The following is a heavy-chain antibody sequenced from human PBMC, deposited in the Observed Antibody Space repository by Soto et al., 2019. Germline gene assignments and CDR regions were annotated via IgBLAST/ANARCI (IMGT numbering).Heavy chain of an antibody. Sequence: PGGSLRLSCAASGFTFSSYKMNWVRQAPGKGLEWVSSISSSSSYIYYADSVKGRFTISRDNAKNSLYLQMNSLRAEDTSVYYCVRTPRRTPGDYYGMDAWGQGTTVTVSS. V-gene: IGHV3-21*01. CDR1: GFTFSSYK. CDR3: VRTPRRTPGDYYGMDA. D-gene: IGHD2-2*01. CDR2: ISSSSSYI. J-gene: IGHJ6*02.